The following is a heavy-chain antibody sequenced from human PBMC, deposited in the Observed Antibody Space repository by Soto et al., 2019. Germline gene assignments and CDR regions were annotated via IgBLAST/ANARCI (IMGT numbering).Heavy chain of an antibody. CDR1: GFTFSNAW. V-gene: IGHV3-15*07. J-gene: IGHJ6*02. D-gene: IGHD6-6*01. CDR2: IKSKTDGGTT. Sequence: PGGSLRLSCAASGFTFSNAWMNWVRQAPGKGLEWVGRIKSKTDGGTTDYAAPVKGRFTISRDDSKNTLYLQMNSLKTEDTAVYYCTTDTDSSSSFFRYYYYYGMDVWGQGTTVTVSS. CDR3: TTDTDSSSSFFRYYYYYGMDV.